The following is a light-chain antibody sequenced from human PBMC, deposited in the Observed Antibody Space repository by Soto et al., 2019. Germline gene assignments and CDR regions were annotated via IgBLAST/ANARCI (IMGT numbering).Light chain of an antibody. J-gene: IGLJ1*01. CDR2: EGS. CDR3: SSYASSTTPYV. CDR1: SSDFGSYNL. V-gene: IGLV2-14*02. Sequence: QSVLTQPASVSGSPGQSITISCTGTSSDFGSYNLVSWYQQHPGKAPKLMIYEGSKRPSGVSNRFSGSKSGNTASLTISGLQAEDEADYYCSSYASSTTPYVFGTGTKVTVL.